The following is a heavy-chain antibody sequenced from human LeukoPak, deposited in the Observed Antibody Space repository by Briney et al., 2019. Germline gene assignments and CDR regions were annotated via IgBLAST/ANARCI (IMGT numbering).Heavy chain of an antibody. CDR3: AGQYGIVGALGGFDY. D-gene: IGHD1-26*01. CDR2: IYYSGST. J-gene: IGHJ4*02. V-gene: IGHV4-39*01. CDR1: GGSISSSSYY. Sequence: PSETLSLTCTVSGGSISSSSYYWGWIRQPPGTGLEWIGSIYYSGSTYYNPSLKSRVTISVDTSKNQFSLKLSSVTAADTAVYYCAGQYGIVGALGGFDYWGQGTLVTVSS.